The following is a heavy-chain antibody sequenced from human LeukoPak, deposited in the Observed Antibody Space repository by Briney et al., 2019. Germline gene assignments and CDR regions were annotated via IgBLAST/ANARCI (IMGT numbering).Heavy chain of an antibody. CDR2: INHSGST. Sequence: SETLSLTCTVSGGSISSYYWSWIRQPPGKGLEWIGEINHSGSTNYNPSLKSRVTISEDTSKKQFSLKLTSVTAADTAVYYCARERRNYYYYMDVWGRGTTVTISS. V-gene: IGHV4-59*01. CDR3: ARERRNYYYYMDV. CDR1: GGSISSYY. J-gene: IGHJ6*03.